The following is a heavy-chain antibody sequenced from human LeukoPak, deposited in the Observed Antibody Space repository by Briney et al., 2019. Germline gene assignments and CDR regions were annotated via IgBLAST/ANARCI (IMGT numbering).Heavy chain of an antibody. D-gene: IGHD4-23*01. J-gene: IGHJ5*02. CDR2: INPNGGGT. Sequence: ASVKVSCKASGYTFTGYYMHWVRQAPGQGLEWMGRINPNGGGTNYAQKFQGRVTMTRDTSISTAYMGLSRLRSADTAVYYCAREKGGLMVVTPEDWFDPWGQGTLVTVSS. V-gene: IGHV1-2*06. CDR3: AREKGGLMVVTPEDWFDP. CDR1: GYTFTGYY.